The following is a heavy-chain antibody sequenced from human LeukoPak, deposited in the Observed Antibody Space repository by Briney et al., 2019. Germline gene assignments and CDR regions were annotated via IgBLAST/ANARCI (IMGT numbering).Heavy chain of an antibody. CDR3: AKDIGGTYLAALDY. Sequence: GRSLRLSCAASGFSFDDYAMHWVRQTPGKGLEWVSGISWNSDTTGYADSVKGRFTISRDNAKNSLYLQMNSLRGEDTALYYCAKDIGGTYLAALDYWGQGTLVTVSS. D-gene: IGHD1-26*01. CDR2: ISWNSDTT. J-gene: IGHJ4*02. CDR1: GFSFDDYA. V-gene: IGHV3-9*01.